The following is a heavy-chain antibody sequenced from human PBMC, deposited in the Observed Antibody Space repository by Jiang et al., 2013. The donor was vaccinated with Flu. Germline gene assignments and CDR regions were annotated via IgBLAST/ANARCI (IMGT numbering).Heavy chain of an antibody. CDR2: ISGSGGST. V-gene: IGHV3-23*01. J-gene: IGHJ4*02. D-gene: IGHD6-19*01. CDR3: AKDPNEGNRVAGILLFDY. Sequence: SAISGSGGSTYYADSVKGRFTISRDNSKNTLYLQMNSLRAEDTAVYYCAKDPNEGNRVAGILLFDYWGQGTLVTVSS.